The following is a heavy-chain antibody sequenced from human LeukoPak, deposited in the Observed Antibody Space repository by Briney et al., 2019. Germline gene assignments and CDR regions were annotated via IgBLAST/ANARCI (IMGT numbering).Heavy chain of an antibody. V-gene: IGHV4-34*01. J-gene: IGHJ4*02. Sequence: PSETLSLTCAVYGGSFSGYYWSWIRQSPGKGLEWIGEINHSGNTNYNPSLKGRVNISVDTSKNQFSLKLSSVTAADTAVYYCARGGRKQQLSPGSYDYWGQGTLVTVSS. CDR1: GGSFSGYY. CDR2: INHSGNT. CDR3: ARGGRKQQLSPGSYDY. D-gene: IGHD6-13*01.